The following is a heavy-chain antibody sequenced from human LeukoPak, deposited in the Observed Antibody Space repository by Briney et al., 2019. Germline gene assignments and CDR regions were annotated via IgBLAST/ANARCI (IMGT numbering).Heavy chain of an antibody. CDR1: GFTFSEYW. V-gene: IGHV3-74*03. CDR3: TRPWGI. J-gene: IGHJ4*02. Sequence: GGSLRLSCAASGFTFSEYWMHWVRLTPGRRLVWVARINGDGSDTTYADSVKGRFTISRDNAKNTVYLQMNSPTAEDTAVYYCTRPWGIWGQGALVTVSS. CDR2: INGDGSDT. D-gene: IGHD3-16*01.